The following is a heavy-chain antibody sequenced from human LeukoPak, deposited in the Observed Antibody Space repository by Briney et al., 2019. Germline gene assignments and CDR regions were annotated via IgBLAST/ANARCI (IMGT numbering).Heavy chain of an antibody. CDR1: GYTFTGYY. J-gene: IGHJ4*02. CDR2: INPNSGGT. D-gene: IGHD3-22*01. Sequence: ASVKVSCKASGYTFTGYYMHWVRQAPGQGLEWMGWINPNSGGTNYAQKLQGRVTMTRDTSISTAYMELSRLRSDDTAVYYCARDPIRPTYYYDSSGPEPFDYWGQGTLVTVSS. CDR3: ARDPIRPTYYYDSSGPEPFDY. V-gene: IGHV1-2*02.